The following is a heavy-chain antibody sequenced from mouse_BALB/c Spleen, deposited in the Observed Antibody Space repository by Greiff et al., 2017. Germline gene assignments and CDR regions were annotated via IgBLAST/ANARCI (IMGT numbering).Heavy chain of an antibody. CDR2: INPSTGYT. Sequence: LQESGAELAKPGASVKMSCKASGYTFTSYWMHWVKQRPGQGLEWIGYINPSTGYTEYNQKFKDKATLTADKSSSTAYMQLSSLTSEDSAVYYCARRDYGYAMDYWGQGTSVTVSS. J-gene: IGHJ4*01. D-gene: IGHD1-1*01. CDR1: GYTFTSYW. V-gene: IGHV1-7*01. CDR3: ARRDYGYAMDY.